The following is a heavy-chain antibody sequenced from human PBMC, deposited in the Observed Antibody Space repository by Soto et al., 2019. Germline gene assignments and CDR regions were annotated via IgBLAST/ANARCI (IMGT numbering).Heavy chain of an antibody. V-gene: IGHV3-23*01. CDR1: GFTFSSYA. CDR3: AKDRGSVGYCSGGSCHSDY. J-gene: IGHJ4*02. Sequence: DVQLLESGGGLVQPGGSLRLSCAASGFTFSSYAMSWVRQAPGKGLEWVSGVSGGGGSTYYADSVKGRFTISRDNSKNTLYLQMNGLRADDTAVYYCAKDRGSVGYCSGGSCHSDYWGQGTLVAVSS. CDR2: VSGGGGST. D-gene: IGHD2-15*01.